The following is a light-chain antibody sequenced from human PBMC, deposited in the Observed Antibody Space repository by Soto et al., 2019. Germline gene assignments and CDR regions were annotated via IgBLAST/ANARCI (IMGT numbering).Light chain of an antibody. CDR3: QSYDSSLNGGV. V-gene: IGLV1-40*01. CDR1: SSNIGAGYA. CDR2: DNT. J-gene: IGLJ2*01. Sequence: QSVLTQPPSVSGAPGQRVTISCTGSSSNIGAGYAVHWYQQLPGTAPEVLIYDNTNRPSGVPDRFSGSKSGTSASLAITGLQAEDEAVYYCQSYDSSLNGGVFGGGTKLTVL.